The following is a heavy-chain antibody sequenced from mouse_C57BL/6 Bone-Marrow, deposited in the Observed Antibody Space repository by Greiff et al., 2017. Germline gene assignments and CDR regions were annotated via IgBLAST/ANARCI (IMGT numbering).Heavy chain of an antibody. CDR2: ISDGGSYT. D-gene: IGHD1-1*01. J-gene: IGHJ3*01. Sequence: EVKLMESGGGLVKPGGSLKLSCAASGFTFSSYAMSWVRQTPEKRLEWVATISDGGSYTYYPDNVKGRFTISRDNAKNNLYLQMSHLKSEDTAMYYCARDRDYYSFAYWGQGTLVTVSA. CDR1: GFTFSSYA. V-gene: IGHV5-4*01. CDR3: ARDRDYYSFAY.